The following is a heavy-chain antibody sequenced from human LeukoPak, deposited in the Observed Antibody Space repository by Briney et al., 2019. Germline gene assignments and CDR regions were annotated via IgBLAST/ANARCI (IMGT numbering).Heavy chain of an antibody. CDR2: MNPNSGNT. V-gene: IGHV1-8*03. D-gene: IGHD6-25*01. CDR3: ARVSGPTLLFAFDI. CDR1: GYTFTSYD. J-gene: IGHJ3*02. Sequence: ASVKVSCKASGYTFTSYDINWVRQATGQGLEWMGWMNPNSGNTGYAQKFQGRVTITRNTSISTAYMELSSLRSEDTAVYYCARVSGPTLLFAFDIWGQGTMVTVSS.